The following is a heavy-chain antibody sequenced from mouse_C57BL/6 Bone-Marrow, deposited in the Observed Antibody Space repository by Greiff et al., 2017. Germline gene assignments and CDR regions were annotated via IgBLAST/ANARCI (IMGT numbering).Heavy chain of an antibody. CDR1: GYAFSSSW. J-gene: IGHJ2*01. D-gene: IGHD2-4*01. CDR3: ARWRLRRDY. V-gene: IGHV1-82*01. Sequence: QVQLQQSGPELVKPGASVKISCKASGYAFSSSWMNWVKQRPGKGLEWIGRIYPGDGDTNYNGKFKGKATLTADKSSSTAYMQLSSLTSEDSAVYFCARWRLRRDYWGQGTTLTVSS. CDR2: IYPGDGDT.